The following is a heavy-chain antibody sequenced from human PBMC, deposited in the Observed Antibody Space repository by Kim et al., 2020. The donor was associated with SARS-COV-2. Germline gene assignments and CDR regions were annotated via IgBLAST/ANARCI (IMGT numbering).Heavy chain of an antibody. Sequence: GGSLRLSCAASGFSFSSYGMDWVRQAPGKGLEWVSSISSTSTYIHHADSVKGRFTVSRDNAKNSLYLQMNSLRAEDTAVYYCVSDSSTGYFDYWGQGTLVTGSS. CDR1: GFSFSSYG. CDR3: VSDSSTGYFDY. V-gene: IGHV3-21*01. D-gene: IGHD3-9*01. J-gene: IGHJ4*02. CDR2: ISSTSTYI.